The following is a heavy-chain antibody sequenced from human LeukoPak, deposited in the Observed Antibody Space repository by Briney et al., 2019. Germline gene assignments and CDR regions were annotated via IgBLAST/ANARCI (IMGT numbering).Heavy chain of an antibody. J-gene: IGHJ3*02. CDR1: GYTFTSYG. Sequence: ASVKVSCKASGYTFTSYGISWVRQAPGQGLEWMGWISAYNGNTNYAQKLQGRVTMTTDTSTSTAYMELRSLRSDDTAVYYCAGKAGQLLPDAFDIWGQGTMVTVSS. V-gene: IGHV1-18*01. CDR3: AGKAGQLLPDAFDI. D-gene: IGHD1-26*01. CDR2: ISAYNGNT.